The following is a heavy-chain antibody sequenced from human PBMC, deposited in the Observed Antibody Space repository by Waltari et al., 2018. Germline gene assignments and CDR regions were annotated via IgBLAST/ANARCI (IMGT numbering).Heavy chain of an antibody. Sequence: EVQLVESGGGLVQPGGSLRLSCAASGFTFSSYWMHWVRQAPGKGLVWVSRINSDGSSTSYADSEKCRFTISRDNAKNTLYLQMNSRRAEDTAVYYCARDIRGPVGQRPPWYFDLWGRGTLVTVSS. D-gene: IGHD3-10*01. V-gene: IGHV3-74*01. CDR2: INSDGSST. CDR3: ARDIRGPVGQRPPWYFDL. CDR1: GFTFSSYW. J-gene: IGHJ2*01.